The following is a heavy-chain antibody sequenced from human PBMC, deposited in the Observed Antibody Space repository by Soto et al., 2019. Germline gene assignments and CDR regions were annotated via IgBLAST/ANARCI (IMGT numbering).Heavy chain of an antibody. J-gene: IGHJ4*02. CDR2: IKQDGSEK. CDR3: ARDWDYGSGCYPSDS. V-gene: IGHV3-7*01. Sequence: GGSLRLSCAAAGFTFNSYWMCWVRQAPGKGLEWVANIKQDGSEKNYVDSVTGRFTISRDNAKNSLYLQMNSLRAEDTAVYYCARDWDYGSGCYPSDSWGQGTLVTVSS. CDR1: GFTFNSYW. D-gene: IGHD6-25*01.